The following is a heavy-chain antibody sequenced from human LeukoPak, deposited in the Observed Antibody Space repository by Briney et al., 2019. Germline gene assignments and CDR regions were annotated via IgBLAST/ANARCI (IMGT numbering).Heavy chain of an antibody. V-gene: IGHV3-74*01. CDR1: RFTFSSYW. CDR3: AHFGSDWANNW. D-gene: IGHD6-19*01. J-gene: IGHJ4*02. Sequence: GGSLTLSCAASRFTFSSYWMHWVRQAPGKGLVWVARINTDGSTTGYTDSVKGRFAISRDNAKNTLYLQMNSLRVEDTAVYYCAHFGSDWANNWWGQATLLTVYS. CDR2: INTDGSTT.